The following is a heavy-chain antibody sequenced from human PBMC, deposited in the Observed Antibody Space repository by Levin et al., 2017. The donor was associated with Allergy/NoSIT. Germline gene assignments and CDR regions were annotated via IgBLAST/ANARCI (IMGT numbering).Heavy chain of an antibody. D-gene: IGHD1-26*01. CDR2: ITSDGSNK. CDR3: AKGGDFDY. CDR1: GFSFSTYG. J-gene: IGHJ4*02. V-gene: IGHV3-30*18. Sequence: QAGGSLRLSCAASGFSFSTYGIQWVRQAPGKGLEWVALITSDGSNKYYADPVKGRFTISRDNSKNTVNLHMDSLRPEDTAVYYCAKGGDFDYWGLGTVVTVSS.